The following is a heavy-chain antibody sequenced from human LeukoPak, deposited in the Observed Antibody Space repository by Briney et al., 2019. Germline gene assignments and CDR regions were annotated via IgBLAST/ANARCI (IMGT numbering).Heavy chain of an antibody. CDR1: GYTLTEFS. V-gene: IGHV1-24*01. CDR2: FDPEEGET. D-gene: IGHD4-17*01. J-gene: IGHJ4*02. CDR3: ATNDYGDYAHFDY. Sequence: ASVKVSCKISGYTLTEFSIRWVRQAPGKGLEWMGGFDPEEGETIYTQTLQGRLTMTEDASTDTAYMELSSLRSEDTAVYYCATNDYGDYAHFDYWGQGTLITVSS.